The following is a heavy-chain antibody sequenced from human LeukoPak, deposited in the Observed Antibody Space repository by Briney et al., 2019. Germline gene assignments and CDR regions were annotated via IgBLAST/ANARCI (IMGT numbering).Heavy chain of an antibody. V-gene: IGHV1-18*01. Sequence: ASVTVSCKASGYTFTSYGISWVRQAPGQGLEWMGWISAYNGNTNYAQKLQGRVTMTTDTSTSTAYMELRSLRSDDTAVYYCARVLYYYGSGSYSAPPYYYYYYMDVWGKGTTVTVSS. J-gene: IGHJ6*03. CDR2: ISAYNGNT. CDR3: ARVLYYYGSGSYSAPPYYYYYYMDV. D-gene: IGHD3-10*01. CDR1: GYTFTSYG.